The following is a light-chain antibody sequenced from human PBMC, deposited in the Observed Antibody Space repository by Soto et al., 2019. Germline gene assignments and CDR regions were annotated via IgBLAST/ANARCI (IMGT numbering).Light chain of an antibody. Sequence: AIQLTQSPSSLSASVGDRVTITCRASQDISSALAWYQQKPGKAPKLLIYDASSLESGVPSRFSGSGSGTDFTLTISSLQPEDFATYYCQQFNNYPLFGGGTKVEIK. V-gene: IGKV1D-13*01. CDR1: QDISSA. CDR3: QQFNNYPL. J-gene: IGKJ4*01. CDR2: DAS.